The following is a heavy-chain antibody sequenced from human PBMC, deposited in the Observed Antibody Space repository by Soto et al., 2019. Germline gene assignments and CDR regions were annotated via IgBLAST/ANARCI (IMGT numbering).Heavy chain of an antibody. Sequence: GGSLRLSCAASGVTFSSYWMSWVRQAPGKGLEWVANIKQDGSEKYYADSVKGRFTISRDNSKNTLYLQMNSLRAEDTAVYYCARINYGVPGYFDYWGRGTLVTVSS. CDR3: ARINYGVPGYFDY. D-gene: IGHD4-17*01. CDR2: IKQDGSEK. J-gene: IGHJ4*02. CDR1: GVTFSSYW. V-gene: IGHV3-7*01.